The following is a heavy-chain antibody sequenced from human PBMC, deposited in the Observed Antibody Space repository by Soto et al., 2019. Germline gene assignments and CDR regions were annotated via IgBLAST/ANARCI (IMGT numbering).Heavy chain of an antibody. Sequence: EVQLVESGGGLVQPGGSLRLSCVVSGFTFSSYWMSWVRQAPGKGLEWVANIKQDGSEKYYVDSVKGRFTISRDNAKKSLYLQMNSLRAEDTAVYYCARDSDIRYYYGMDVWGQGTTVTVSS. J-gene: IGHJ6*02. CDR2: IKQDGSEK. CDR1: GFTFSSYW. V-gene: IGHV3-7*01. CDR3: ARDSDIRYYYGMDV. D-gene: IGHD2-15*01.